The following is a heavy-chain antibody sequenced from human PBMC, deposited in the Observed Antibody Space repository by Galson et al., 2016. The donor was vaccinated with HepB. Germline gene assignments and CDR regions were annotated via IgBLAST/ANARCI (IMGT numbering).Heavy chain of an antibody. CDR1: GGTLNNYA. CDR3: ATGMRTVTPRPDF. D-gene: IGHD4-17*01. V-gene: IGHV1-69*04. CDR2: IIPMYGIA. Sequence: SVKVSCKASGGTLNNYAINWVRQAPGHGLEWMGRIIPMYGIASYAQKFQGRVTVTADKSTNIAYMELSSLRSEDTAVYYCATGMRTVTPRPDFWGQGTLVTVSS. J-gene: IGHJ4*02.